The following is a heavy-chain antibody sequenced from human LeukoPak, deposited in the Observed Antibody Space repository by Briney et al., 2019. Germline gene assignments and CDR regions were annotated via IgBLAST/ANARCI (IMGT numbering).Heavy chain of an antibody. D-gene: IGHD5-12*01. CDR2: IIPILGIA. V-gene: IGHV1-69*04. CDR1: GGTFSSYA. J-gene: IGHJ4*02. CDR3: ARDSYSGYDGYYFDY. Sequence: ASVKVSCKASGGTFSSYAISWVRQAPGQGLEWMGRIIPILGIANYAQKFQGRVTITADKSTSTAYMELSSLRSEDTAVYYCARDSYSGYDGYYFDYWGQGTLVTVSS.